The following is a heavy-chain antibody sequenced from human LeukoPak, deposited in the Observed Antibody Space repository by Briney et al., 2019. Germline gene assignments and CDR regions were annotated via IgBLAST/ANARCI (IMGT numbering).Heavy chain of an antibody. V-gene: IGHV1-18*01. CDR2: ISAYNGNT. Sequence: ASVKVSCKASGYTFTSYGISWVRQAPGQGREWMGWISAYNGNTNYAQKLQGRVTMTTDTSTSTAYMELRSLRSDDTAVYYCARDLFPRYSSGWYGDWGQGTLVTVSS. CDR3: ARDLFPRYSSGWYGD. D-gene: IGHD6-19*01. CDR1: GYTFTSYG. J-gene: IGHJ4*02.